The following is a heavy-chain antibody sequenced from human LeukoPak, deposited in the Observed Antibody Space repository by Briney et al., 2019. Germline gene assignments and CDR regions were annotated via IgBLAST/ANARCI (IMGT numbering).Heavy chain of an antibody. CDR3: ARALRSLRSYYFDY. D-gene: IGHD4-17*01. CDR2: IYYSGST. Sequence: PSETVSLTCTVSGGSISSYYWSWIRQPPGKGLEWIGYIYYSGSTNYNPSLKSRVTISVDTSKNQFSLKLSSVTAADTAVYYCARALRSLRSYYFDYWGQGTLVTVSS. V-gene: IGHV4-59*01. CDR1: GGSISSYY. J-gene: IGHJ4*02.